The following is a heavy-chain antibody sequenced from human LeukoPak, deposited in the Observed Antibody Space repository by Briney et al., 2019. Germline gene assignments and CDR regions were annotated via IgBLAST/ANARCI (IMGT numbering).Heavy chain of an antibody. V-gene: IGHV3-74*01. CDR2: IKSDGSVI. J-gene: IGHJ5*02. CDR1: GFIFNTYP. Sequence: GGSLRLSCAASGFIFNTYPMTWVRQAPGKGLEWVSRIKSDGSVISYADSVRGRFTTSRDNAKNTLYLQMNSLRAEDTGVYYCAKSDWFDPWGQGTLVTVSS. CDR3: AKSDWFDP.